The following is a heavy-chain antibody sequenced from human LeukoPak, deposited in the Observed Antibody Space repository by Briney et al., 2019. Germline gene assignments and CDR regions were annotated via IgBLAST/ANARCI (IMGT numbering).Heavy chain of an antibody. CDR2: INPESGGT. Sequence: ASVKVSCKASGYTFTGYHMHWVRQAPGQGLEWMGWINPESGGTKFAQQFQGRVTMTRDTSISTAYMELRRLKSDDTAVYFCGRGTVAVSYYGMDVWGQGTTVTVSS. CDR1: GYTFTGYH. J-gene: IGHJ6*02. CDR3: GRGTVAVSYYGMDV. D-gene: IGHD4-23*01. V-gene: IGHV1-2*02.